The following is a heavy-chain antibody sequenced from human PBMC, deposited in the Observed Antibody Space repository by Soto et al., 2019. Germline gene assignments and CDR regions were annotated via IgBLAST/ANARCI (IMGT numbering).Heavy chain of an antibody. CDR1: GYTFTSYG. D-gene: IGHD4-17*01. J-gene: IGHJ6*02. V-gene: IGHV1-18*01. Sequence: ASVKVSCKASGYTFTSYGISWVRQAPGQGLEWMGWISAYNGNTNYAQKLQGRVTMTTDTSTSAAYMELRSLRSDDTAVYYCARDGYGDYYYGMDVWGQGTTVTVSS. CDR3: ARDGYGDYYYGMDV. CDR2: ISAYNGNT.